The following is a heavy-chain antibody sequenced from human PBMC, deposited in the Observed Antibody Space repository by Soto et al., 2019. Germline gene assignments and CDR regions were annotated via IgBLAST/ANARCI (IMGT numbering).Heavy chain of an antibody. CDR1: GYTFTSYG. CDR2: ISPYNGNT. V-gene: IGHV1-18*01. J-gene: IGHJ4*02. Sequence: ASVKVSCKASGYTFTSYGISWVRQAPGQGLEWMGWISPYNGNTNYAQKLQGRVTMTTDTSTSTAYMELSSLRSDDTAVYYCARGPGPYDFWSGYSFDYWGQGTLVTVSS. D-gene: IGHD3-3*01. CDR3: ARGPGPYDFWSGYSFDY.